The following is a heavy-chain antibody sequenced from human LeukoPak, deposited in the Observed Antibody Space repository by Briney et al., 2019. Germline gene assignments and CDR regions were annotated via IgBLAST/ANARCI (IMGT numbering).Heavy chain of an antibody. CDR1: DYSISSGYY. J-gene: IGHJ4*02. Sequence: PSETLSLTCTVSDYSISSGYYWGWIRQPPGKGLEWIGSIYHSGNTYYNPSLKSRVTISVDTSKNHFSLKLSSVTAADTAVYFCAREINSIGCHFDYWGQGTLVTVSS. D-gene: IGHD3-22*01. CDR2: IYHSGNT. V-gene: IGHV4-38-2*02. CDR3: AREINSIGCHFDY.